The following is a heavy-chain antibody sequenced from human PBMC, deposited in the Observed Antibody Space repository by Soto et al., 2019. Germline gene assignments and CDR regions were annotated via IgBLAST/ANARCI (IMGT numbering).Heavy chain of an antibody. CDR2: IIPLFGTA. D-gene: IGHD4-4*01. CDR1: GGTFSSYA. Sequence: QVQLVQSGAEVKKPGSSVKVSCKASGGTFSSYAISWVRQAPGQGLEWMGGIIPLFGTANYEQKFQGRVTITADESTSTAYMELSSLRSEDTAVYYCARGNSDLCGCNSGFCTYYYGMDVWCPGTTVTVS. CDR3: ARGNSDLCGCNSGFCTYYYGMDV. J-gene: IGHJ6*02. V-gene: IGHV1-69*01.